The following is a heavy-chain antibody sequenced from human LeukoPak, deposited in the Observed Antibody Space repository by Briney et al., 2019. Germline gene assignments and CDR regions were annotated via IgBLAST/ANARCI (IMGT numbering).Heavy chain of an antibody. CDR2: IYYSGST. CDR1: GGSISSYY. D-gene: IGHD4-17*01. CDR3: ARYGDYAPRYFDL. Sequence: PSETLSLTCTVSGGSISSYYWSWIRQPPGKGLEWIGYIYYSGSTNYNPSLKSRVTISVDTSKNQFSLKLSSVTAADTAVYYCARYGDYAPRYFDLWGRGTLVTVSS. J-gene: IGHJ2*01. V-gene: IGHV4-59*01.